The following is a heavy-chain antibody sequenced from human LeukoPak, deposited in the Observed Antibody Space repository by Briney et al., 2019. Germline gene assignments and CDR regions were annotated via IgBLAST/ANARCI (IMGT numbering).Heavy chain of an antibody. CDR2: ISSSSSYI. Sequence: GGSLRLSCAASGFTFSSYSMNWVRQAPGKGLEWVSSISSSSSYIYYADSVKGRFTISRDNAKNSLYLQMDSLRAEDTAVYYCARGLWLARSFDHWGQGTLVTVSS. CDR1: GFTFSSYS. D-gene: IGHD6-19*01. J-gene: IGHJ4*02. V-gene: IGHV3-21*01. CDR3: ARGLWLARSFDH.